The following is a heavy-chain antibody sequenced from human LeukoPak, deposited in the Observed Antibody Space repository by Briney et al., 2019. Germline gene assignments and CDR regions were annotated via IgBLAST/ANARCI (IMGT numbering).Heavy chain of an antibody. J-gene: IGHJ4*01. D-gene: IGHD3-10*01. Sequence: SETLSPTCAVYGGSFSGYYWTWIRQPPGKGLEWIGEINHSGSTNYNPSLKSRVTISVDTSKNQFSLKLSSVTAADTAVYYCARVRRPTYYYGSGSYETYYFDHWGQGTLVTVSS. CDR1: GGSFSGYY. CDR2: INHSGST. V-gene: IGHV4-34*01. CDR3: ARVRRPTYYYGSGSYETYYFDH.